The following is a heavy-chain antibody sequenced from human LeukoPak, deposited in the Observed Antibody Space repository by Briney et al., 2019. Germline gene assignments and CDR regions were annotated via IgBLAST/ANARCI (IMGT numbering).Heavy chain of an antibody. Sequence: SETLSLTCTVSGGSISSSSYYWGWIRQPPGRGLEWIGNIYYSGSTYYNPSLKSRVTMSVDTSKNQFSLKLSSVTAADTAVYYCVGSGGGTFDYWGQGTLVTVSS. D-gene: IGHD3-10*01. J-gene: IGHJ4*02. CDR1: GGSISSSSYY. CDR3: VGSGGGTFDY. CDR2: IYYSGST. V-gene: IGHV4-39*07.